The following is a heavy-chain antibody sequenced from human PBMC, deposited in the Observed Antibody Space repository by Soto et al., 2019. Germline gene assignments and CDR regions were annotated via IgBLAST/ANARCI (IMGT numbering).Heavy chain of an antibody. CDR2: ISGRGGVT. V-gene: IGHV3-23*01. J-gene: IGHJ4*02. D-gene: IGHD3-22*01. CDR1: GFTFRNQD. Sequence: EVQLLESGGGLVQPGGSLRLTCVGSGFTFRNQDMRWVRQAPGKGLEWVSGISGRGGVTYYADSVKGRFTISRDNSKKTWYLQMNNRRANDTAVYYCAKDRQFRSYYESAGHYNDWGQGTLVTVSS. CDR3: AKDRQFRSYYESAGHYND.